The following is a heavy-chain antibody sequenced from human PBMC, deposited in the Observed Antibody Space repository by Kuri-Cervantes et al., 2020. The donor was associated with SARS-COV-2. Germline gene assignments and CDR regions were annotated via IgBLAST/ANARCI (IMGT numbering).Heavy chain of an antibody. Sequence: SVKVSCKASGGTFKNLVIAWVRQAPGQGLEWMGRLIVNVDVANYAQKLQGRVAINADESTGTVYMELSSLRSEDTAVYYCARSTSGRIWWELSRAFDLWGQGTMVTVSS. J-gene: IGHJ3*01. CDR2: LIVNVDVA. D-gene: IGHD1-26*01. CDR1: GGTFKNLV. V-gene: IGHV1-69*04. CDR3: ARSTSGRIWWELSRAFDL.